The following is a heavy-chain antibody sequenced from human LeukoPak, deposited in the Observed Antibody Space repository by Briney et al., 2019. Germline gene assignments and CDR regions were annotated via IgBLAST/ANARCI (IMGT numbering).Heavy chain of an antibody. V-gene: IGHV3-7*01. J-gene: IGHJ4*02. CDR3: ARESPHYCSGGSCYRTHYFDY. D-gene: IGHD2-15*01. CDR2: IKQDGSEK. CDR1: GFTFSSYW. Sequence: PGGSLRLSCAASGFTFSSYWMSWVRQAPGKGLEWVANIKQDGSEKYCVDSVKGRFTISRDNAKNSLYLQMNSLRAEDTAVYYCARESPHYCSGGSCYRTHYFDYWGQGTLVTVSS.